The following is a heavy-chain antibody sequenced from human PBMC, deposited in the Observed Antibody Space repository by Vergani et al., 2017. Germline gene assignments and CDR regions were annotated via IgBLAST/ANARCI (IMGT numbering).Heavy chain of an antibody. V-gene: IGHV4-39*01. D-gene: IGHD3-22*01. J-gene: IGHJ6*02. CDR2: MFYSGTT. CDR3: ARGKYNSGDYYYYYGLDV. CDR1: DGSINSRSYY. Sequence: QLQLRETGPGLVKPSETLSLTCGVSDGSINSRSYYWAWIRQPPGKGLEWIGMMFYSGTTYYNPSLKSRVTIFLDTSKSQFSLKVTSVTAADTAVYFCARGKYNSGDYYYYYGLDVWGQGTTATVSS.